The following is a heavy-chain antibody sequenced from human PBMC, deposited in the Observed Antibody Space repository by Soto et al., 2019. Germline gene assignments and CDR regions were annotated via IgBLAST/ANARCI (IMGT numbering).Heavy chain of an antibody. J-gene: IGHJ3*02. D-gene: IGHD2-15*01. CDR3: ARWSFVHAFDI. Sequence: EEQVVESGGDLVHPGGSLRLSCTASGFTFSDYWIHWVRQAPGKGLVWVSRINNDGSDTVYADSVKGRFSVSRDNARNTMFLQMHSLRVDDTAMYYCARWSFVHAFDIWGQGTMVTVSS. CDR1: GFTFSDYW. CDR2: INNDGSDT. V-gene: IGHV3-74*01.